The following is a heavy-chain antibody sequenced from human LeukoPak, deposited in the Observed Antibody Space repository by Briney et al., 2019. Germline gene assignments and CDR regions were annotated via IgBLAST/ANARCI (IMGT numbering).Heavy chain of an antibody. D-gene: IGHD3-10*01. Sequence: PGESLKISCKGSGYSFTSYWISWVRQMPGKGLEWMGRIDPSDSYTNYSPSFQGHVTISADKSISTAYLQWSSLKASDTAMYYCARQTRDGSGSRGYSFDFWGQGALVTVSS. J-gene: IGHJ4*02. CDR3: ARQTRDGSGSRGYSFDF. CDR1: GYSFTSYW. V-gene: IGHV5-10-1*01. CDR2: IDPSDSYT.